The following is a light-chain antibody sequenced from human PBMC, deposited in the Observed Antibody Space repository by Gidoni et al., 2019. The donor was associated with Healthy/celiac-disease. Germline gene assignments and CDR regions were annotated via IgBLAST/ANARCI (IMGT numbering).Light chain of an antibody. CDR3: QAWDSSTVV. Sequence: SYELTQPPSVSVSPGTTASITCPGDKLGDKYACWYQQKPGQSPVLVIYQDSKRPSGIPERFSGSNSGNTATLTISGTQAMDEADYYCQAWDSSTVVFGGGTKLTVL. J-gene: IGLJ2*01. V-gene: IGLV3-1*01. CDR1: KLGDKY. CDR2: QDS.